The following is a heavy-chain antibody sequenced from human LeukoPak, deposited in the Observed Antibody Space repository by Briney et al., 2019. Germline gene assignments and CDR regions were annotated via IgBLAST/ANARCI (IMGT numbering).Heavy chain of an antibody. V-gene: IGHV4-4*07. CDR3: ARVVEDYYGSGSYYYYYMDV. J-gene: IGHJ6*03. CDR1: GGSISSYY. Sequence: SETLSLTCTVSGGSISSYYWSWIRQPAGKGLEWIGRIYTSGSTNYNPSLKSRVTMSVDTSKNQFSLKLSSVTAADTAVYYCARVVEDYYGSGSYYYYYMDVWGKGTTVTVSS. D-gene: IGHD3-10*01. CDR2: IYTSGST.